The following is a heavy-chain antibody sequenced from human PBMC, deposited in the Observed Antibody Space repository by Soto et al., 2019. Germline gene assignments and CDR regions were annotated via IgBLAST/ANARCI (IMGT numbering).Heavy chain of an antibody. D-gene: IGHD3-3*02. V-gene: IGHV4-59*11. CDR3: GRQHFGLDA. CDR1: GDSITNHY. J-gene: IGHJ6*02. Sequence: SETLSLTCTVSGDSITNHYWSWIRQSPGKGLEWIGYIYYTGITNYNPSLKSRVTISLDTSKNHFSLRLSSVTAADTADYYCGRQHFGLDAWSQGSTVIGSS. CDR2: IYYTGIT.